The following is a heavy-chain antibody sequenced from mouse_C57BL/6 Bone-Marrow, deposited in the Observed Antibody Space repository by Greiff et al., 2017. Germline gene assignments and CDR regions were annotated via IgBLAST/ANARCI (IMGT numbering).Heavy chain of an antibody. CDR3: ARGGYYYGSSPWYFDV. V-gene: IGHV1-55*01. D-gene: IGHD1-1*01. CDR2: INPGSGGT. Sequence: QVQLQQPGAELVKPGASVKMSCKASGYTFTSYWITWVKQRPGQGLEWIGVINPGSGGTNYNEKFKGKATLTADKSSSTAYMQLSSLTSEDSAVYFCARGGYYYGSSPWYFDVWGTGTTVTVSS. CDR1: GYTFTSYW. J-gene: IGHJ1*03.